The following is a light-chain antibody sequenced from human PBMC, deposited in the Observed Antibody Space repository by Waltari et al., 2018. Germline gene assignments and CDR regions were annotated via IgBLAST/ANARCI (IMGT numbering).Light chain of an antibody. CDR3: QQYNNWPPIT. Sequence: EIVMTQSPATLSVSPGERVTLSCRASQSVSSSLAWYQQKPGQAHRLLIYGASTRATGIPARFRGSGSRTEFTLSIDSLQSEDFAIYYCQQYNNWPPITFGQGTRLDIK. CDR2: GAS. J-gene: IGKJ5*01. CDR1: QSVSSS. V-gene: IGKV3-15*01.